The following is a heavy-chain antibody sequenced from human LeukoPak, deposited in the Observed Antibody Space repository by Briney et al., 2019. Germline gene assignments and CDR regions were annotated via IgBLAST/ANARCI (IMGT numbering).Heavy chain of an antibody. Sequence: GGSLRLSCAGSGFSVSNYYMSWVRQAPGKGLEWVSLIRDSGETFYADSVKGGFTISRHNSKNTIYLQMNRLRVEDTAVYFCARDRAVTQDWVEFDPWGQGTLVTVSS. CDR1: GFSVSNYY. V-gene: IGHV3-53*04. CDR2: IRDSGET. J-gene: IGHJ5*02. CDR3: ARDRAVTQDWVEFDP. D-gene: IGHD4-17*01.